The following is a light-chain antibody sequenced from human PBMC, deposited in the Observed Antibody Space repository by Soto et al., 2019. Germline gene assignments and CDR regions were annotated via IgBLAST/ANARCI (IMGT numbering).Light chain of an antibody. Sequence: EIVMTQSPVTLSVSPGERVTLSCRASQNVNINLAWYQQRPGQAPRVLIYGASNRASGIPDRFSGGGSGTAFTLTISSLEPDDFALYYCQQYKDWPPLTFGGGTRVEIK. CDR3: QQYKDWPPLT. CDR1: QNVNIN. V-gene: IGKV3D-15*01. J-gene: IGKJ4*01. CDR2: GAS.